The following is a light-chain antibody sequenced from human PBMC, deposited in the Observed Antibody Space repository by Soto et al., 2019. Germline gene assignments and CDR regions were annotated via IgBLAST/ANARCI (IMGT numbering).Light chain of an antibody. V-gene: IGLV1-40*01. CDR3: CSSAPESTYV. Sequence: QSVLTQPPSVSGAPGQRVTISCTGNSSNIGADFGVHWYQQLPGTGPKVLIYGNTNRPSGVPLRFSGSKSGTSASLTITGLQIDDEGDYFCCSSAPESTYVFGTGTKLTVL. CDR2: GNT. CDR1: SSNIGADFG. J-gene: IGLJ1*01.